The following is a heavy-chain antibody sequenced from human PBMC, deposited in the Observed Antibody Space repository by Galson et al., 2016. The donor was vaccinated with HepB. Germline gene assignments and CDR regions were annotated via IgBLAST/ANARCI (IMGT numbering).Heavy chain of an antibody. Sequence: SLRLSCAASGFPFNSSAMHWVRQAPGKGLEFVAVITYDGSIKLYAESVKGRFTVSRDNSKNTLYLQMSNLRPEDTAVYYCARVTPVAGKNAWGQGTLVTVSS. CDR3: ARVTPVAGKNA. V-gene: IGHV3-30-3*01. CDR2: ITYDGSIK. D-gene: IGHD6-19*01. CDR1: GFPFNSSA. J-gene: IGHJ5*02.